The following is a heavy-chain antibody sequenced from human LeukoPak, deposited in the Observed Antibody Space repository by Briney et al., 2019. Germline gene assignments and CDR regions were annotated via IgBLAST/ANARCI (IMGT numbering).Heavy chain of an antibody. J-gene: IGHJ6*03. CDR1: GGTFSSYA. CDR2: IIPIFGTA. Sequence: ASVKVSCKASGGTFSSYAISWVRQAPGQGLEWMGGIIPIFGTANYAQKFQGRVTITADKSTSTAYMELSSLRSEDTAVYYCARGSGWLYYMDVWGKGTTVTVSS. D-gene: IGHD6-19*01. V-gene: IGHV1-69*06. CDR3: ARGSGWLYYMDV.